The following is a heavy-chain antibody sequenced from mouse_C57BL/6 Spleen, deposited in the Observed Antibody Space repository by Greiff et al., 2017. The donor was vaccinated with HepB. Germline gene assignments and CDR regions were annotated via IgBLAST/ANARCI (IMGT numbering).Heavy chain of an antibody. CDR2: IDPETGGT. Sequence: QVQLQQSGAELVRPGASVTLSCKASGYTFTDYEMHWVKQTPVHGLEWIGAIDPETGGTAYNQKFKSKAILTADKSSSTAYMELRSLTSEDSAVYYCTRGGYYGSCDYWGQGTTLTVSS. D-gene: IGHD1-1*01. CDR1: GYTFTDYE. J-gene: IGHJ2*01. CDR3: TRGGYYGSCDY. V-gene: IGHV1-15*01.